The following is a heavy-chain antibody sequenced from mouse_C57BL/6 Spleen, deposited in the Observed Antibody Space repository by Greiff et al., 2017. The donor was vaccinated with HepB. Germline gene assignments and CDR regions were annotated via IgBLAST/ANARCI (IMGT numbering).Heavy chain of an antibody. J-gene: IGHJ2*01. CDR2: IDPETGGT. Sequence: VQLQQSGAELVRPGASVTLSCKASGYTFTDYEMHWVKQTPVHGLEWIGAIDPETGGTAYNQKFKGKAILTADKSSSTAYMELRSLTSEDSAVYYCTREGHYYYGSRDYWGQGTTLTVSS. CDR1: GYTFTDYE. D-gene: IGHD1-1*01. V-gene: IGHV1-15*01. CDR3: TREGHYYYGSRDY.